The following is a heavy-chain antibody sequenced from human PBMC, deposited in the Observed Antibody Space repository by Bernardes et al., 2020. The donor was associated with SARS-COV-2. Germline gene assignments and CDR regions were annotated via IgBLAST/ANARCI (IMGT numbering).Heavy chain of an antibody. D-gene: IGHD2-21*02. CDR2: VSYSGST. CDR1: GGSISSYY. CDR3: ARGHTSGDFKY. V-gene: IGHV4-59*12. J-gene: IGHJ4*02. Sequence: SETLSLTCTVSGGSISSYYWRWIRQPPGKGLEWIGYVSYSGSTNYNPSLKSRGTISVDTSKNQFSLTLTSLTAADTAVYYCARGHTSGDFKYWGQGALVTVSS.